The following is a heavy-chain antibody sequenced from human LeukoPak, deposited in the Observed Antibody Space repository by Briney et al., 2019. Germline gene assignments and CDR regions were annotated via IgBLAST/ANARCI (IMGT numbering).Heavy chain of an antibody. CDR2: IYYSGST. V-gene: IGHV4-59*01. J-gene: IGHJ5*02. Sequence: PSETLSLTCTVSGGSISSYYWSWIRQPPGKGLEWIGYIYYSGSTNYNPSLKSRVTISVDTSKNQFSLKLSSVTAADTAVYYCARDYRHYYGSGSLNWFDPWGQGTLVTVSS. CDR3: ARDYRHYYGSGSLNWFDP. D-gene: IGHD3-10*01. CDR1: GGSISSYY.